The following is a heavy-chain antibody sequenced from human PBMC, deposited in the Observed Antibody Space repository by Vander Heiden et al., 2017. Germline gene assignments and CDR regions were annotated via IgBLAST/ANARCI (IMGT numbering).Heavy chain of an antibody. CDR3: ARSLPGGSGSAACGMDV. CDR1: GSTFRSYT. V-gene: IGHV3-21*01. D-gene: IGHD3-10*01. Sequence: EVQLVESGGGLVKPGGSLRLPCAASGSTFRSYTLHWVRQAPGKGLEWVSSISSSSSYIYYADSVKGRFTISRDNAKNSLFLQMNSLRAEDTAVYYCARSLPGGSGSAACGMDVWGQGTTVTVSS. J-gene: IGHJ6*02. CDR2: ISSSSSYI.